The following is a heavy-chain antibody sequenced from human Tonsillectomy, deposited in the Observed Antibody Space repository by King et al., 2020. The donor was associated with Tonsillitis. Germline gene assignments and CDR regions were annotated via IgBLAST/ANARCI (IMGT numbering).Heavy chain of an antibody. Sequence: VQLPQWGAGLLKPSETLSLTCAVYSGSFNGYYWSWVRQPPGKGLEWIGDINHSGSTNSNPSLKSRVTISVDTSKNQLSLKLSSVTAADTAVYYCARGGHFCYYMDVWDKGTTVTVSS. CDR3: ARGGHFCYYMDV. CDR2: INHSGST. D-gene: IGHD3-3*02. CDR1: SGSFNGYY. J-gene: IGHJ6*03. V-gene: IGHV4-34*01.